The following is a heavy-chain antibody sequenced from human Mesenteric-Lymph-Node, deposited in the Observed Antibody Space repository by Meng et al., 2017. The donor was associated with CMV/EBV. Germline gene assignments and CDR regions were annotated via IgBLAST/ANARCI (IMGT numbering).Heavy chain of an antibody. CDR2: IKQDASAE. CDR3: AREPYCSTNSCGPGGYPH. CDR1: GGSISSSNYY. Sequence: ETLSLTCTVSGGSISSSNYYWGWIRQPPGKGLEWVANIKQDASAEYYVDSVKGRFTISRDNAANSLFLQMNSLRVEDTAVYYCAREPYCSTNSCGPGGYPHWGQGTLVTVSS. D-gene: IGHD2-2*01. J-gene: IGHJ1*01. V-gene: IGHV3-7*01.